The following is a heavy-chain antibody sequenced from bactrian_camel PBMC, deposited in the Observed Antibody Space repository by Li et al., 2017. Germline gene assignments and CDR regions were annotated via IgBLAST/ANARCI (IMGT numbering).Heavy chain of an antibody. D-gene: IGHD7*01. CDR1: RYTYKRNC. Sequence: QLVESGGGSVQAGGSLILSCAAGRYTYKRNCMGWFRQRPGKDREGVAVLWIGGATTSYADSVKGRFIITRDKAKDLVYLQMNDLRPEDTAMYYCAAGDTCGTFRGVVDMTRPDWGQGTQVTVS. J-gene: IGHJ4*01. CDR3: AAGDTCGTFRGVVDMTRPD. CDR2: LWIGGATT. V-gene: IGHV3S1*01.